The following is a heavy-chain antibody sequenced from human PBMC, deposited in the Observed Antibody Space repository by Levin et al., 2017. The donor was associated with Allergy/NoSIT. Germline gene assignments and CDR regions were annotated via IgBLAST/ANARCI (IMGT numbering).Heavy chain of an antibody. V-gene: IGHV4-4*07. CDR1: GGSISNYY. J-gene: IGHJ2*01. D-gene: IGHD1-26*01. Sequence: SETLSLTCTVSGGSISNYYWSWIRQPAGKGLEWIGRIYTSGSTNYNPSLKSRVTMSVDTSKNQFSLNLSSVGAADTAVYYCARGSSGSYARLDWYFDPWGRGTLVTVSS. CDR3: ARGSSGSYARLDWYFDP. CDR2: IYTSGST.